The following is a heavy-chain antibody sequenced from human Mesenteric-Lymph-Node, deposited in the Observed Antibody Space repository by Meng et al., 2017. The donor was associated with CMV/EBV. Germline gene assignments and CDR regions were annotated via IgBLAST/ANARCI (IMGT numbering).Heavy chain of an antibody. CDR2: INPNSGVS. V-gene: IGHV1-2*06. Sequence: QVQLVQSRAEVGKPGASGMVSYKASGYTFTDFYIPWVRQAPGQGLEWMGRINPNSGVSNSAQNFQGRVTMTRDMSISTAYMELGRLTSDDTAVYYCARDNVNPEGFDPWGQGTLVTVSS. CDR3: ARDNVNPEGFDP. D-gene: IGHD2/OR15-2a*01. J-gene: IGHJ5*02. CDR1: GYTFTDFY.